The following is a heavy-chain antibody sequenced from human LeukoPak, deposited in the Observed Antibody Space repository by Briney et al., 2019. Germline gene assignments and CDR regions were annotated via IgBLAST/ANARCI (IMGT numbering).Heavy chain of an antibody. V-gene: IGHV1-2*02. CDR3: AMATYDSSGYYMY. D-gene: IGHD3-22*01. J-gene: IGHJ4*02. Sequence: VASVKVSCKASGYTFTGYYMHWVRQAPGQGLEWMGWINPNSGGTNYAQKFQGRVTMTRDTSISTAYMELSRLRSDDTAVYYCAMATYDSSGYYMYWGQGTLVTVSS. CDR2: INPNSGGT. CDR1: GYTFTGYY.